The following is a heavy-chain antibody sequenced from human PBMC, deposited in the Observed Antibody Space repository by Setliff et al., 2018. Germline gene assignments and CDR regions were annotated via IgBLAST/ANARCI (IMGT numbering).Heavy chain of an antibody. V-gene: IGHV2-26*03. J-gene: IGHJ6*02. D-gene: IGHD3-22*01. CDR2: IFSMDQK. CDR1: GFSLSDGRVG. CDR3: ARIGTSSVLYGMDV. Sequence: SGPTLVNPTETLTLTCTISGFSLSDGRVGVTCIRQPPGKALEWLATIFSMDQKSYSTSLESRLLISKDTSATQVVLMMTNMNPADTGTYYCARIGTSSVLYGMDVWGQGTTVTVSS.